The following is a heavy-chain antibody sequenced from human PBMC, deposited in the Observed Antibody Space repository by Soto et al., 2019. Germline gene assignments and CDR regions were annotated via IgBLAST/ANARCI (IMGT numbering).Heavy chain of an antibody. Sequence: QVQLVESGGGVVQPGRSLRLSCAASGFTFSTYGMHWVRQAPGKGLEWVAVISNDGIYKYYVDSVKGRFTISRDNSKHTLFLQMNSLRAEDTAVYFCARDFGDAHDAFDMWGQGTMVTVSS. V-gene: IGHV3-30*03. CDR1: GFTFSTYG. D-gene: IGHD2-21*01. J-gene: IGHJ3*02. CDR3: ARDFGDAHDAFDM. CDR2: ISNDGIYK.